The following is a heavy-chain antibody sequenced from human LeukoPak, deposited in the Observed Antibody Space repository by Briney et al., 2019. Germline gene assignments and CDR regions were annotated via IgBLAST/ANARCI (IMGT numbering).Heavy chain of an antibody. V-gene: IGHV3-30*04. CDR3: AREFSGSSARAFDI. J-gene: IGHJ3*02. Sequence: GGSLRLSCAASGFTFSSYAMYWVRQAPGKGLEWVAVISYDGSIKFYADSVKGRFTISRDNSKSTLFLQMNSLRPEDAAVYYCAREFSGSSARAFDIWGQGTLVTVSS. CDR1: GFTFSSYA. CDR2: ISYDGSIK. D-gene: IGHD1-26*01.